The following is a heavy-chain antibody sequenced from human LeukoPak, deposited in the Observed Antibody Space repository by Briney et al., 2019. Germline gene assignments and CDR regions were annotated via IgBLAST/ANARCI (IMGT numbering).Heavy chain of an antibody. CDR2: ISGSGGST. V-gene: IGHV3-23*01. CDR1: AFTVSSYA. CDR3: AHISSSWPDY. Sequence: GGSLTLYCAASAFTVSSYAMSWVRQAPGKGLEWVSAISGSGGSTYYADSVKGRFTISRDNSKNTLYLQMNSLRAEDTAVYYCAHISSSWPDYWGQGTLVTVSS. D-gene: IGHD6-13*01. J-gene: IGHJ4*02.